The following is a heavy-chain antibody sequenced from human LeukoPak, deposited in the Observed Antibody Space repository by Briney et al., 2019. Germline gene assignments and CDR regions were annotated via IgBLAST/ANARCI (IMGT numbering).Heavy chain of an antibody. D-gene: IGHD5-18*01. CDR1: GFIFSDYY. V-gene: IGHV3-11*01. Sequence: PGGSLRLSCAASGFIFSDYYMSWIRQAPGKGLEWVSYISSSGNIIYSADSVKGRFTISRDNAKNSLYLQINSLRAEDTAVYYCARATAADTAMIYFDYWGQGTLVTVSS. CDR2: ISSSGNII. J-gene: IGHJ4*02. CDR3: ARATAADTAMIYFDY.